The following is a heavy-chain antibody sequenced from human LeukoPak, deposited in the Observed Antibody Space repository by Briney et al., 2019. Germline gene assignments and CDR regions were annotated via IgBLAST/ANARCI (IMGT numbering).Heavy chain of an antibody. CDR3: ARDCYELRFLEWSNDAFDI. CDR2: IKQDGSEK. Sequence: GGSLRLSCAASGFTFSSYWMSWVRQAPGKGLEWVANIKQDGSEKYYVDSVKGRFTISRDNAKNSLYLQMNSLRAEDTAVYYCARDCYELRFLEWSNDAFDIWGQGTMVTVSS. D-gene: IGHD3-3*01. J-gene: IGHJ3*02. V-gene: IGHV3-7*01. CDR1: GFTFSSYW.